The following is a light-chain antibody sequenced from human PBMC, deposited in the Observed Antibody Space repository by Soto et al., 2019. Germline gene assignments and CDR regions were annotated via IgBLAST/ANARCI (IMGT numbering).Light chain of an antibody. CDR3: QSYDTSLRGSV. J-gene: IGLJ1*01. Sequence: QSVLTQPPSVSGAPRGGGTISYLGSNSNIGASYDVHWYQQLPGTAPKLLIYGNTNRPSGVPDRFSGSKSGTSASLAITGLQAGDESDYYCQSYDTSLRGSVFGTGTKVTVL. CDR1: NSNIGASYD. V-gene: IGLV1-40*01. CDR2: GNT.